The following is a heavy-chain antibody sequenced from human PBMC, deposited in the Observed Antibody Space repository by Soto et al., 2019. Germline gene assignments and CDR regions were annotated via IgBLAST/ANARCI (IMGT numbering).Heavy chain of an antibody. CDR1: GLTFSDYG. Sequence: GGSLRLSCVVSGLTFSDYGFHWVRQAPGKSLDWVAAISYDGSFVYYADSVRGRFTISRDNSRNTLDLQMNTLRHEDTAVYYCAKERGRNRNFAMDVWGQGTSVTVSS. CDR3: AKERGRNRNFAMDV. CDR2: ISYDGSFV. D-gene: IGHD1-1*01. V-gene: IGHV3-30*18. J-gene: IGHJ6*02.